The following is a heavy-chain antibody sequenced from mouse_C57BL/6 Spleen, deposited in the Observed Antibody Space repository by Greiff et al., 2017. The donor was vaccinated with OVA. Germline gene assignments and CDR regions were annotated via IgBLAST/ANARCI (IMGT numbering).Heavy chain of an antibody. CDR1: GFTFSDYG. Sequence: EVQRVESGGGLVKPGGSLKLSCAASGFTFSDYGMHWVRQAPEKGLEWVAYISSGSSTIYYADTVKGRFTISRDNAKNTLFLQMTSLRSEDTAMYYCARGDYYGSSYRYYFDYWGQGTTLTVSS. J-gene: IGHJ2*01. CDR2: ISSGSSTI. V-gene: IGHV5-17*01. D-gene: IGHD1-1*01. CDR3: ARGDYYGSSYRYYFDY.